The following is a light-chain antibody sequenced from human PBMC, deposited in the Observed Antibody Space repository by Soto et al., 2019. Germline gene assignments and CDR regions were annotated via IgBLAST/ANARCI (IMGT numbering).Light chain of an antibody. CDR1: QSIAGY. J-gene: IGKJ5*01. CDR3: QQYTQWPIT. CDR2: GAS. Sequence: EIVLTQSPATLSLSPGERATLSCRASQSIAGYLAWYQKKPGQAPRLLIYGASSRATGIPDRFSGSGSGTDFTLTISSLQSEDFAVYYCQQYTQWPITFGQGTRLEIK. V-gene: IGKV3-11*01.